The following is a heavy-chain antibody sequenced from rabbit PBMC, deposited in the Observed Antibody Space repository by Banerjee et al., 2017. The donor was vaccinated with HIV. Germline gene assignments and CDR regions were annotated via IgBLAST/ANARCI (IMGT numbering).Heavy chain of an antibody. J-gene: IGHJ4*01. Sequence: QEQLEESGGDLVKPEGSLTLTCTASGFSFSSSYWICWVRQAPGKGLEWIARIYAGSSSNTYYASWAKGRFTISKTSSTTVTLQMTSLTATDTATYFCASDSTGWGIFNLWGQGTLVTVS. CDR3: ASDSTGWGIFNL. CDR1: GFSFSSSYW. CDR2: IYAGSSSNT. V-gene: IGHV1S45*01. D-gene: IGHD4-1*01.